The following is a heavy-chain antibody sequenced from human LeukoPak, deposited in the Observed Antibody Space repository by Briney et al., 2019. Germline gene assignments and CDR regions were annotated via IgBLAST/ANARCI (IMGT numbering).Heavy chain of an antibody. Sequence: SETLYLTCAVSGYSISSGYYWGWIRPPPGKGLEWIGSIYHSGSTYYNPSLKSRVTISVDTSKNQFSLKLTSVTAADSAIYYCARLVPTTGYFDSWGQGTLVTVSS. CDR1: GYSISSGYY. CDR3: ARLVPTTGYFDS. CDR2: IYHSGST. V-gene: IGHV4-38-2*01. J-gene: IGHJ4*02. D-gene: IGHD1-1*01.